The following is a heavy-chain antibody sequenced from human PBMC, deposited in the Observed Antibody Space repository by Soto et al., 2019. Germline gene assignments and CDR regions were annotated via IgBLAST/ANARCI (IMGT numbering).Heavy chain of an antibody. CDR1: GYSFTSYW. V-gene: IGHV5-10-1*01. Sequence: PGESLKISCKGSGYSFTSYWISWVRQMPGKGLEWMGRIDPSDSYTNYSPSFQGHVTISADKSISTAYLQWSSLKASDTAMYYCAIILEDIVVVPETTDYGMDVWGQGTTVTVSS. D-gene: IGHD2-2*01. CDR3: AIILEDIVVVPETTDYGMDV. CDR2: IDPSDSYT. J-gene: IGHJ6*02.